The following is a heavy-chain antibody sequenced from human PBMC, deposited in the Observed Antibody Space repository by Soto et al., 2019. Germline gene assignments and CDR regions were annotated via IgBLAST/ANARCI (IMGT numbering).Heavy chain of an antibody. CDR3: ARPHVWGSYRRAPFDY. CDR2: INSDGSST. Sequence: LRLSCAASGFTFSSYWMHWVRQAPGKGLVWVSRINSDGSSTSYADSVKGRFTISRDNAKNTLYLQMNSLRAEDTAVYYCARPHVWGSYRRAPFDYWGQGTLVTVSS. CDR1: GFTFSSYW. D-gene: IGHD3-16*02. V-gene: IGHV3-74*01. J-gene: IGHJ4*02.